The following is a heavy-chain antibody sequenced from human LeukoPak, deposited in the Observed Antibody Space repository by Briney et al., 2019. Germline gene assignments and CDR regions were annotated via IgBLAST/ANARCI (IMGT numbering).Heavy chain of an antibody. Sequence: PSETLSLTCAVYGGSFSGYYWSWIRQPPGKGLEWIGEINHSGSTNYNPSLKSRVTISVDTSKNQFSLKLSSVTAADTAVYYCARDPVKNWSGYYLPLEHAMYYYYYYGMDVWGQATTVTASS. V-gene: IGHV4-34*01. CDR2: INHSGST. CDR3: ARDPVKNWSGYYLPLEHAMYYYYYYGMDV. D-gene: IGHD3-3*01. J-gene: IGHJ6*02. CDR1: GGSFSGYY.